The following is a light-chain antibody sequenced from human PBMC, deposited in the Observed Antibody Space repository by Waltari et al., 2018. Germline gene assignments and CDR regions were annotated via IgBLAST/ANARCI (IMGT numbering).Light chain of an antibody. CDR2: STY. Sequence: CRASQTVSTIALSWYQQKPGQAPRVLIYSTYNRATGIPDRFSGSGSGTDFTLTNNRLAPEDFAMYYCQQYDGIVVTFGGGTKVEI. V-gene: IGKV3-20*01. CDR1: QTVSTIA. J-gene: IGKJ4*01. CDR3: QQYDGIVVT.